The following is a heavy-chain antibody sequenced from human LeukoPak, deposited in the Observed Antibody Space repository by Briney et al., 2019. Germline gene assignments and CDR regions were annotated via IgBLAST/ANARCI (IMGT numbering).Heavy chain of an antibody. CDR1: GFTFSSYW. Sequence: GGSLILSCAASGFTFSSYWMHWVRQAPGKGLVWVSRINSDGSSTSYADSVKGRFTISRDNAKNTLYLQMNSLRAEDTAVYYCARDQGYTYAVGYWGQGTLVTVSS. D-gene: IGHD5-18*01. CDR3: ARDQGYTYAVGY. CDR2: INSDGSST. J-gene: IGHJ4*02. V-gene: IGHV3-74*01.